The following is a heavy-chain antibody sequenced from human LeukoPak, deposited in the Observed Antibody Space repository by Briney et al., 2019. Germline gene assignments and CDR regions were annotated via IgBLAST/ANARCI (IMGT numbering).Heavy chain of an antibody. V-gene: IGHV4-39*01. CDR3: ARLLNRQSWYFDL. Sequence: SETLSLTCTVSGVSINSNYYYWGWIRQPPGKGLEWIGSVAYSGSTFHNPSLKSRLSIYSDTSKNQFSLKLSSVTAADTAVYYCARLLNRQSWYFDLWGRGTLVTVSS. J-gene: IGHJ2*01. CDR2: VAYSGST. CDR1: GVSINSNYYY.